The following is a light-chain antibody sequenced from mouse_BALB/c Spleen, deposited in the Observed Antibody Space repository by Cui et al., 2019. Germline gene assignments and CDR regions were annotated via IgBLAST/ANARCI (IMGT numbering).Light chain of an antibody. CDR2: STS. J-gene: IGKJ1*01. V-gene: IGKV4-80*01. Sequence: QIFLTQSPAIMSASLGEEITLTCSASSSVSYMHWYQQKSGTSPKLLIYSTSNLASGVPSRFSGSGSGTFYSLTISSVEAEDAADYYCNQWSSWTFGGGTKLEIK. CDR3: NQWSSWT. CDR1: SSVSY.